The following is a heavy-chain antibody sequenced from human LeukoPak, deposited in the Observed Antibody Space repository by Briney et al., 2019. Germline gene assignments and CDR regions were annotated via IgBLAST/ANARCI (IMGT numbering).Heavy chain of an antibody. CDR1: GFTFSGSA. J-gene: IGHJ4*02. CDR3: TRRWDSSGYFLPLDY. CDR2: IRSKANSYAT. V-gene: IGHV3-73*01. Sequence: GGSLRLSCAASGFTFSGSAMHWVRQASGKGLEWVGRIRSKANSYATAYAASVKGRFTISRDDPKNTAYLQMNSLKTEDTAVYDCTRRWDSSGYFLPLDYWGQGTLVTVSS. D-gene: IGHD3-22*01.